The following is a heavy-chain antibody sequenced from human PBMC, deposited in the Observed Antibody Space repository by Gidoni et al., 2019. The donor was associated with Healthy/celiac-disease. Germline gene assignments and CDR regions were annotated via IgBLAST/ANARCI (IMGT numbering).Heavy chain of an antibody. V-gene: IGHV3-15*01. Sequence: EVQLVESGGGLVKPGGSLRLSCAASGFTFSNAWMSWVRQAPGKGLEWVGRIKSKTDGGTTDYAAPVKGRFTISRDDSKNTLYLQMNSLKTEDTAVYYCTTVDGDRGYYYYGMDVWGQGTTVTVSS. D-gene: IGHD4-17*01. CDR2: IKSKTDGGTT. CDR1: GFTFSNAW. CDR3: TTVDGDRGYYYYGMDV. J-gene: IGHJ6*02.